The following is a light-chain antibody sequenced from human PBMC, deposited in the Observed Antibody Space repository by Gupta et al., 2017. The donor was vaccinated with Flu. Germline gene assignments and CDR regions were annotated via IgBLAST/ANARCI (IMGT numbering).Light chain of an antibody. CDR2: NAS. CDR1: RSGMST. J-gene: IGKJ4*01. CDR3: QQYHNWPPLT. V-gene: IGKV3D-15*01. Sequence: ESATMSCRRSRSGMSTLSWLQQKPRRAPRHLIYNASTRSTDIPARFSGSGSGAEFTLTITSMQSEDCAVNYCQQYHNWPPLTFGAGTKVEIK.